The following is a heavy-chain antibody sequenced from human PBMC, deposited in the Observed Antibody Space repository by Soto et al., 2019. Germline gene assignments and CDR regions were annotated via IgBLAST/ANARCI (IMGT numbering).Heavy chain of an antibody. CDR1: GGSITGYY. Sequence: QVQLRESGPGLVRPSETLSLTCTVSGGSITGYYWSWIRQPPGKGLEWIGYIYDSGTTTYNAALKSRATIPADTSKNQFSLNLRSVTAADTAVYYCARRNYGEEGYFFDFWGQGLLVTVSS. V-gene: IGHV4-59*08. CDR2: IYDSGTT. D-gene: IGHD4-17*01. CDR3: ARRNYGEEGYFFDF. J-gene: IGHJ4*02.